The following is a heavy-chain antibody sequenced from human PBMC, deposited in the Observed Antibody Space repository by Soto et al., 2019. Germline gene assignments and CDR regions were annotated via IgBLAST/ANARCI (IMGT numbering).Heavy chain of an antibody. CDR2: IYNSGSA. CDR1: GGSISSSNW. CDR3: ARADLDDAFDI. V-gene: IGHV4-4*02. Sequence: QVQLQESGPGLVKPSRTLSLTCAVSGGSISSSNWWSWVRQPPGRGLEWIGEIYNSGSANYNSSLKSRVTLSVAKSMNQFSLKLSSVTAAHTVVYYCARADLDDAFDIWGQGTMVTVSS. J-gene: IGHJ3*02.